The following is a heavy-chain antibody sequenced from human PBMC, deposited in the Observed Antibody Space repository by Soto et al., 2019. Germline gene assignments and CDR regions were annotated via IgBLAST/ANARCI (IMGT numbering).Heavy chain of an antibody. V-gene: IGHV3-30*18. CDR1: GFTFSSYG. CDR2: ISYDGSNK. CDR3: AKDSYSGSYSDY. J-gene: IGHJ4*02. Sequence: PGGSLRLSCAASGFTFSSYGMHWVRQAPGKGLEWVAVISYDGSNKYYADSVKGRFTISRDNSKNTLYLQMNSLRAEDTAVYYCAKDSYSGSYSDYWGQGTLVTVSS. D-gene: IGHD1-26*01.